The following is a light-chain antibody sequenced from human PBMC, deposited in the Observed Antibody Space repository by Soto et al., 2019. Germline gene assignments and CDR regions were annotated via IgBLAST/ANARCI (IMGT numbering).Light chain of an antibody. CDR1: ETISNQ. CDR2: DAS. V-gene: IGKV3-11*01. J-gene: IGKJ2*02. CDR3: QHRSDWPPICT. Sequence: EVVLTQSPATLSLFQGESATLSCRASETISNQLAWYQQKPGQAPRLLMDDASHRVTGIPARFSGSGSGTDFTLIISSLEPADFAVYYCQHRSDWPPICTFGQGTKVDIK.